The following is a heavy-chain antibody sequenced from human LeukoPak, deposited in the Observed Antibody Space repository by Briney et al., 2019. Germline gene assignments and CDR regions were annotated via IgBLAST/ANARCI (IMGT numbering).Heavy chain of an antibody. CDR2: IGGSGDGR. CDR1: GFTFSSYA. Sequence: GGSLRLSCAASGFTFSSYAISWVRQAPGKGLEWVSTIGGSGDGRYYADSVKGRFTISRDNSKNTLYVQMNSLRAEDTAVYYCAKVRDSSGYYNGYWGQGTLVTVSS. CDR3: AKVRDSSGYYNGY. V-gene: IGHV3-23*01. J-gene: IGHJ4*02. D-gene: IGHD3-22*01.